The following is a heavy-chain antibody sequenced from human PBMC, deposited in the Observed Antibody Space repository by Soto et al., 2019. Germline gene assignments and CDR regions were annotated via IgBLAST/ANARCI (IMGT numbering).Heavy chain of an antibody. CDR3: ARAGENYGSGTFSPPLRYYFNS. CDR1: GYTFTTHY. CDR2: INPSGGRT. D-gene: IGHD3-10*01. Sequence: QVQLVQSGTEVKKPGASVNVSCKASGYTFTTHYMHWVRQAPGQGLEWMGIINPSGGRTTYALKFQGRVTMTSDTSTNTVYVELTSLRSEDTAIYFCARAGENYGSGTFSPPLRYYFNSWVQGTLVTVSS. V-gene: IGHV1-46*01. J-gene: IGHJ4*02.